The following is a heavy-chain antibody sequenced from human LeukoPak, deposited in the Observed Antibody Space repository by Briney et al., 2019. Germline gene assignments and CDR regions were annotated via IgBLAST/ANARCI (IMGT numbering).Heavy chain of an antibody. V-gene: IGHV3-30*18. CDR3: AKDQDYYGSGSLDH. CDR1: GFTFSSYD. Sequence: GGSLRLSCAASGFTFSSYDMHWVRQAPGKGLEWVAVISYDGSNKYYADSVKGRFTISRDNSKNTLYLQMNSLRAEDTAVYYCAKDQDYYGSGSLDHWGQGTLVTVSS. CDR2: ISYDGSNK. J-gene: IGHJ4*02. D-gene: IGHD3-10*01.